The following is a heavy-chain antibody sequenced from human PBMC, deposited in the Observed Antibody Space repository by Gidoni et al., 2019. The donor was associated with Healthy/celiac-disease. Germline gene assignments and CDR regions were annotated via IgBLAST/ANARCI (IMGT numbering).Heavy chain of an antibody. CDR3: ARDQDRNWLVRYLRGMDV. Sequence: EVQLVESGGGLVQPGGSLRLSCAASGFTFSSYSMNWVRQAPGKGLEWVSYISSSSSTIYYADSVKGRFTISRDNAKNSLYLQMNSLRDEDTAVYYCARDQDRNWLVRYLRGMDVWGQGTTVTVSS. CDR1: GFTFSSYS. V-gene: IGHV3-48*02. CDR2: ISSSSSTI. J-gene: IGHJ6*02. D-gene: IGHD3-10*01.